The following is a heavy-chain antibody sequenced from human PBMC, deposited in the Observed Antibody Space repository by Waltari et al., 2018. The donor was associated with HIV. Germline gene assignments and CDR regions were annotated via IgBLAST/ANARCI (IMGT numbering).Heavy chain of an antibody. CDR1: GASLNDYY. V-gene: IGHV4-34*02. CDR3: ARLILAVPVSSVSYYYGLDV. D-gene: IGHD3-16*01. CDR2: VNHRGDT. J-gene: IGHJ6*01. Sequence: QVQLQQWGTGLLKPSETLSLTCAVYGASLNDYYWTWIRPTPTKGLEWIGEVNHRGDTNHKPALRRGIIMSVDGYKNQFSLDMSPLSAAVSGLYYCARLILAVPVSSVSYYYGLDVWSQGTAVIVSS.